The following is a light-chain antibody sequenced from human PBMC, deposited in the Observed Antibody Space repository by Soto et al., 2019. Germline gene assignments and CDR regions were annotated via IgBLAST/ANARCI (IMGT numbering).Light chain of an antibody. V-gene: IGLV2-8*01. CDR1: RSDVGGYNY. J-gene: IGLJ2*01. CDR2: KVT. CDR3: SSFAGGGNPVL. Sequence: QSALTQPPSASGSLGQSVTISCTGTRSDVGGYNYVSWHQQHPGKAPKVMIYKVTKRPPGVPDRFSGSKSGNTASLTVSGLQAEDEADYYCSSFAGGGNPVLLGGGTKLTV.